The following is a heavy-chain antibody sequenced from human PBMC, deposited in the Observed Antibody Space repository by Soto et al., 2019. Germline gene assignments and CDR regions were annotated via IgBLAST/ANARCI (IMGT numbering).Heavy chain of an antibody. V-gene: IGHV1-69*01. CDR1: GGTFSSYA. J-gene: IGHJ5*02. CDR3: ARARYNWNYEQSGAKNWFDP. Sequence: QVQLVQSGAEVKKPGSSVKVSCKASGGTFSSYAISWVRQAPGQGLEWMGGIIPIFGTANYAQKFQGRGTITADESTSTAYMELSSLRSEDTAVYYCARARYNWNYEQSGAKNWFDPWGQGTLVTVSS. CDR2: IIPIFGTA. D-gene: IGHD1-7*01.